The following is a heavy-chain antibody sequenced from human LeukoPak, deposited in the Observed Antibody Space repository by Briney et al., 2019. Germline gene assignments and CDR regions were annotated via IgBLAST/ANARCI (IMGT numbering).Heavy chain of an antibody. Sequence: SGGSLRLSCAASGFTFSSYAMHWVRQAPGKGLEWVSYISSSSSSIYYADSVKGRLTISRDNAKNSLYLQMNSLRDEDTAVYYCAKSRYYLDSSGYYYLDYWGQGTLVTVSS. CDR3: AKSRYYLDSSGYYYLDY. D-gene: IGHD3-22*01. V-gene: IGHV3-48*02. CDR2: ISSSSSSI. CDR1: GFTFSSYA. J-gene: IGHJ4*02.